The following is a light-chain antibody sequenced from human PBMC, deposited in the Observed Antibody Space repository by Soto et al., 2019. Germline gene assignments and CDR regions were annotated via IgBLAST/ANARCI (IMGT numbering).Light chain of an antibody. CDR1: DSVFGLYNY. Sequence: QSALTQPASVSGSPGQSITISCTGSDSVFGLYNYVSWYQQHPGKAPKLVISDVTNRPSGVSDRFSGSKSGNTASLTISGLQPEDEADYYCSSYTLTATLFGGGTTLTVL. CDR3: SSYTLTATL. V-gene: IGLV2-14*03. J-gene: IGLJ2*01. CDR2: DVT.